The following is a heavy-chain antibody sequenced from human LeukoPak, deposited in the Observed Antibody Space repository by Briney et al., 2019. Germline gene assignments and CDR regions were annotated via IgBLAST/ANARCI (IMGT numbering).Heavy chain of an antibody. V-gene: IGHV1-2*06. CDR2: INPNSGGT. CDR3: ARSRQRVLLWFGELLDY. D-gene: IGHD3-10*01. J-gene: IGHJ4*02. CDR1: GYTFTGYY. Sequence: ASVKVSCKAPGYTFTGYYMHWVRQAPGQGLEWMGRINPNSGGTNYAQKFQGRVTMTRDTSISTAYMELSRLRSDDTAVYYCARSRQRVLLWFGELLDYWGQGTLVTVSS.